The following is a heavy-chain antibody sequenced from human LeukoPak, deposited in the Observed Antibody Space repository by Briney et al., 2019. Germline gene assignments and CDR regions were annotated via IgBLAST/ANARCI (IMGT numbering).Heavy chain of an antibody. CDR1: GFTVSSDY. CDR2: VWRDGTT. Sequence: GGSLRLSCAASGFTVSSDYMSWARQAPGKGLEWVSVVWRDGTTYYADSVKGRITISRDNSKNTLYLQMNSLRAEDTAVYYCAKYYRDGAAQEYFQHWGQGTLVTVSS. J-gene: IGHJ1*01. CDR3: AKYYRDGAAQEYFQH. V-gene: IGHV3-53*01. D-gene: IGHD5-24*01.